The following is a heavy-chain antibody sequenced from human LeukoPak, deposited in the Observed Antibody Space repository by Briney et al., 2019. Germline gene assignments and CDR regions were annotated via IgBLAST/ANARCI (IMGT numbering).Heavy chain of an antibody. Sequence: MPSETLSLTCTVSGGSISNYYWSWIRQPPGKGLEWIGYIYYSGSTYYNPSLKSRVTISVDTSKNQFSLKLSSVTAADTAVYYCAREYYYDSSGYYSVWGQGTLVTVSS. CDR2: IYYSGST. CDR3: AREYYYDSSGYYSV. D-gene: IGHD3-22*01. V-gene: IGHV4-59*06. J-gene: IGHJ4*02. CDR1: GGSISNYY.